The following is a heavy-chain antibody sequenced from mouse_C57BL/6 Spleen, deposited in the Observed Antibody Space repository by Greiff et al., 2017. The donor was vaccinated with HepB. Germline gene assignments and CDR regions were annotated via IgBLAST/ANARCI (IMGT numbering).Heavy chain of an antibody. J-gene: IGHJ1*03. CDR3: ARGDDGSSYGWYFDV. V-gene: IGHV1-18*01. D-gene: IGHD1-1*01. CDR1: GYTFTDYN. CDR2: INPNNGGT. Sequence: VQLQQSGPELVKPGASVKIPCKASGYTFTDYNMDWVKQSHGKSLEWIGDINPNNGGTIYNQKFKGKATLTVDKSSSTAYMELRSLTSEDTAVYYCARGDDGSSYGWYFDVWGTGTTVTVSS.